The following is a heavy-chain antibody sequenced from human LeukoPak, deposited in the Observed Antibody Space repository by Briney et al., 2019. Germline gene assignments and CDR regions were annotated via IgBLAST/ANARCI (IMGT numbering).Heavy chain of an antibody. CDR1: GFTFSSYG. CDR2: ISGSGGST. Sequence: HPGGSLRLSCAASGFTFSSYGMSWVRQAPGKGLEWVSAISGSGGSTYYADSVKGRFTISRDNSKNTLYLQMNSLRAEDTAVYYCAKYPGGSYYYDSSGPYWGQGTLVTVSS. D-gene: IGHD3-22*01. CDR3: AKYPGGSYYYDSSGPY. J-gene: IGHJ4*02. V-gene: IGHV3-23*01.